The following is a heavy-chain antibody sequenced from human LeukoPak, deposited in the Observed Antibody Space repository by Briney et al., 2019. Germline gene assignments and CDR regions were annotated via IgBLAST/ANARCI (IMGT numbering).Heavy chain of an antibody. J-gene: IGHJ4*02. CDR1: GFTFSSYW. V-gene: IGHV3-74*03. D-gene: IGHD5-12*01. CDR2: INSDGSSI. CDR3: AREGRVSGYDFDC. Sequence: PGGPLRLSCAASGFTFSSYWMHWVRQAPGKRLVWVSRINSDGSSITYADSVKGRFTISRDNAKNTLYLQMNSLRVEDTAVYYCAREGRVSGYDFDCWGQGTLVTVSS.